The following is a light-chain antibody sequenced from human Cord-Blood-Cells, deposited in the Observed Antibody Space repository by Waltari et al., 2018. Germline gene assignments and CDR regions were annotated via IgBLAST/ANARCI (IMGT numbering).Light chain of an antibody. CDR2: GAS. CDR1: QSVSSSY. CDR3: QQYGSPYT. V-gene: IGKV3-20*01. J-gene: IGKJ2*01. Sequence: EIVLTQSPGTLSLSPGERATLSCRASQSVSSSYLAWYQQKPGQAPRLLIYGASSRATGTPDRFSCSGSGTDFTLTISRLGPEDFAVYYCQQYGSPYTFGQGTKLEIK.